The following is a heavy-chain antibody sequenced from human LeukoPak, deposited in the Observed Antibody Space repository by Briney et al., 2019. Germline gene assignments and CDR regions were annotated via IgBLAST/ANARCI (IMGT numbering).Heavy chain of an antibody. Sequence: PETRSVMCTVSGVSITSHYRSWIRQPPGKGLEWIGYINYSGSTDYNPSLKSRLTMSVDTPKNQFSLKLSSVTAADTAVYYCARQYDGRESRTYYEDYWRQGMLVTVSS. J-gene: IGHJ4*02. D-gene: IGHD3-3*01. V-gene: IGHV4-59*08. CDR1: GVSITSHY. CDR2: INYSGST. CDR3: ARQYDGRESRTYYEDY.